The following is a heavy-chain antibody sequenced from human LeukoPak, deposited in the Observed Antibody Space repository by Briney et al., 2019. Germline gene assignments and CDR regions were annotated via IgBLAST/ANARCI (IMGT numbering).Heavy chain of an antibody. CDR2: IYYRGST. CDR3: ARGPYYDFWSGYSYQYYFDY. V-gene: IGHV4-59*01. D-gene: IGHD3-3*01. CDR1: GGSISSYY. J-gene: IGHJ4*02. Sequence: SSETLSLTCTVSGGSISSYYWSWIRQPPGKGLEWIGYIYYRGSTNYNPSLKSRVTISVDTSKNQFSLKLSSVTAADTAVYYCARGPYYDFWSGYSYQYYFDYWGQGTLVTVSS.